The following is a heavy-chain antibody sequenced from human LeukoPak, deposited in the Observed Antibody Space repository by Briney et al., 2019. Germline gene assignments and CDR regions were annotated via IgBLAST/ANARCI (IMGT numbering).Heavy chain of an antibody. Sequence: ASVKVSCKASGYSFTDYAMNWVRQAPGQGLEWMGWINTNTGKSTYAQGFTGRFVLSLNASVSTAYLQISSLKAEDTAIYYCARDGSIEGWFDPWGQGTLVTVSS. CDR2: INTNTGKS. CDR1: GYSFTDYA. D-gene: IGHD1-26*01. J-gene: IGHJ5*02. CDR3: ARDGSIEGWFDP. V-gene: IGHV7-4-1*02.